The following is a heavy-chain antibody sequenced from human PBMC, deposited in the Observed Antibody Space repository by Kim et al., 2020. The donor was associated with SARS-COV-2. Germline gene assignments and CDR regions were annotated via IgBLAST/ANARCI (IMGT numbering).Heavy chain of an antibody. J-gene: IGHJ6*02. CDR3: AKVDTAMVYYYGMDV. CDR2: IYSGGSST. Sequence: GGSLRLSCAASGFTFSSYAMSWVRQAPGKGLEWVSVIYSGGSSTYYADSVKGRFTISRDNSKNTLYLQMNSLRAEDTAVYYCAKVDTAMVYYYGMDVWGQGTTVTVSS. CDR1: GFTFSSYA. V-gene: IGHV3-23*03. D-gene: IGHD5-18*01.